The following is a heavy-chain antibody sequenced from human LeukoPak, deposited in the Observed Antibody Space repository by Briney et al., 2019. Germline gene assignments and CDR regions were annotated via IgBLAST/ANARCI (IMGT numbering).Heavy chain of an antibody. Sequence: GASVKVSCKASGYTFTSYGISWVRQAPGQGLEWMGWISAYNGNTNYAQKLQGRVTMTTDTSTSTAYMELSRLRSDDTAVYYCAREGYDYVWGSYGFDYWGQGTLVTVSS. V-gene: IGHV1-18*01. CDR2: ISAYNGNT. D-gene: IGHD3-16*01. CDR3: AREGYDYVWGSYGFDY. CDR1: GYTFTSYG. J-gene: IGHJ4*02.